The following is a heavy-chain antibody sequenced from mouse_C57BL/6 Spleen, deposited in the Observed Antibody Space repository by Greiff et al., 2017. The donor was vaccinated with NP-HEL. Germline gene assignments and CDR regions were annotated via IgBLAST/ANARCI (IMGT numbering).Heavy chain of an antibody. D-gene: IGHD1-1*01. Sequence: EVKVEESGGGLVKPGGSLKLSCAASGFTFSDYGMHWVRQAPEKGLEWVAYISSGSSTIYYADTVKGRFTISRDNAKNTLFLQMTSLRSEDTAMYYCARGLRRDAMDYWGQGTSVTVSS. J-gene: IGHJ4*01. V-gene: IGHV5-17*01. CDR1: GFTFSDYG. CDR2: ISSGSSTI. CDR3: ARGLRRDAMDY.